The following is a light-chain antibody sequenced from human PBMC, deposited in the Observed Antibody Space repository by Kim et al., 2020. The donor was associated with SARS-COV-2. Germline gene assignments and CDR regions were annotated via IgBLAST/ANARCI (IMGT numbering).Light chain of an antibody. CDR2: GAS. CDR3: QQYNNWPFT. V-gene: IGKV3D-15*03. J-gene: IGKJ4*01. Sequence: VLPGESAPLSSTATQGLVTNVAWYQQRPGQSPRLLTSGASKRAAGIPARFSGSGSGTEFTLSITIVQPEDFALYYCQQYNNWPFTFGGGTKVDIK. CDR1: QGLVTN.